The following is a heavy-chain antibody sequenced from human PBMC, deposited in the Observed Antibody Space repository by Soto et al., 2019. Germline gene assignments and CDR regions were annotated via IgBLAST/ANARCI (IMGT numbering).Heavy chain of an antibody. V-gene: IGHV3-23*01. J-gene: IGHJ4*02. CDR1: GFTFTNYP. CDR3: AKRPLKFEGSYFDY. Sequence: EVQVLDSGGGLVQPGGSLRLSCAACGFTFTNYPMAWVRQAPAKGLEWVSTISGSGGSTFYADSVKGRFTISRDNSKNTVYLQMNSLRVEDTAVYYCAKRPLKFEGSYFDYWGQGTLVTVSS. CDR2: ISGSGGST. D-gene: IGHD3-10*01.